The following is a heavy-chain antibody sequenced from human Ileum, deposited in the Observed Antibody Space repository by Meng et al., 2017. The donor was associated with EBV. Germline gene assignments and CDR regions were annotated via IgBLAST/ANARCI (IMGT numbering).Heavy chain of an antibody. Sequence: HLQLPDSGPVLVKPSETLPRTCTVSVGPINSGSYYWGRIRQPPGKGLEWIGSIYYSGRTYYNPSLKSRVTISVDTSKNQFSLKLSSVTAADTAVYYCARPIAAAGWFDPWGQGTLVTVSS. D-gene: IGHD6-13*01. CDR3: ARPIAAAGWFDP. CDR1: VGPINSGSYY. CDR2: IYYSGRT. J-gene: IGHJ5*02. V-gene: IGHV4-39*01.